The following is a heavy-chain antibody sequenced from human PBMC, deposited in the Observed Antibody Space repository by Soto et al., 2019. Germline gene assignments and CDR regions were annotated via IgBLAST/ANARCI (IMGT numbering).Heavy chain of an antibody. J-gene: IGHJ4*02. V-gene: IGHV1-58*01. CDR1: GFTFTSSA. CDR3: AAFKYCSGGSCRYYFDY. CDR2: IVVGSGNT. D-gene: IGHD2-15*01. Sequence: SVKVSCKASGFTFTSSAVQWVRQARGQRLEWIGWIVVGSGNTNYAQKFQERVTITRDMSTSTAYMELSSLRSEDTAVYYCAAFKYCSGGSCRYYFDYWGQGTLVTVSS.